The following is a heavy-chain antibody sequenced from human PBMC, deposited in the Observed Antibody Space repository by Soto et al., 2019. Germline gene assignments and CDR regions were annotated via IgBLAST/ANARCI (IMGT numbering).Heavy chain of an antibody. Sequence: QITLKASGPTLVKPTQTLTLTCSFSGFSLSTTGVGVGWIRQSPGKALEWLAIIYWDNDKRYSPSLKSRVTSTEDTSKNQVVLTVTKMDPVVTGTYYCARSLWFGELHWGQGALVTVSS. V-gene: IGHV2-5*02. CDR1: GFSLSTTGVG. CDR2: IYWDNDK. J-gene: IGHJ4*02. D-gene: IGHD3-10*01. CDR3: ARSLWFGELH.